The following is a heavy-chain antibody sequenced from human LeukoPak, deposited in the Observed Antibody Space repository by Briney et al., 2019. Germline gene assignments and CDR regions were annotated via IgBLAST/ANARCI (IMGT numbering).Heavy chain of an antibody. D-gene: IGHD3-22*01. Sequence: TGGSLRLSCAASGFTFSTYAMSWVRQAPGKGLEWVSAISGSGGSTYYADSVKGRFTISRDNSKNTLYLQMNSLRAEDTAVYYCASTYDSSGYHLDYWGQGTLVTVSS. CDR3: ASTYDSSGYHLDY. CDR1: GFTFSTYA. V-gene: IGHV3-23*01. CDR2: ISGSGGST. J-gene: IGHJ4*02.